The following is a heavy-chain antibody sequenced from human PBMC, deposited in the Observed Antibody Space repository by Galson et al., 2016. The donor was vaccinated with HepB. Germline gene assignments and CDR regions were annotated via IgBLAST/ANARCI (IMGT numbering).Heavy chain of an antibody. D-gene: IGHD5-12*01. J-gene: IGHJ6*04. CDR3: ARDQPMASGYGRDYYYGMDV. CDR2: RHHSGST. Sequence: TLSLTCTVSGASVSRGGYYWTWIRHHPGRGLEWIDYRHHSGSTDYNSSLKSRVTISVDRSKNQFSLTLTSVTAADTAIYYCARDQPMASGYGRDYYYGMDVWGTGTTVTVSA. V-gene: IGHV4-31*03. CDR1: GASVSRGGYY.